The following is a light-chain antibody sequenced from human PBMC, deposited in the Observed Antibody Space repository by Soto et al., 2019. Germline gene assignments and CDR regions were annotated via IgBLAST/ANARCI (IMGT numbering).Light chain of an antibody. V-gene: IGKV3-20*01. Sequence: DIVMTQSPDSLAVSLGERATLSCRASQSVSSTYLAWYQQKPGQAPRLLIYGTSSRATGIPDRFSGSGSGTDFTLTISRLEPEDFAVYYCQQSDTFGQGTRLEIK. CDR3: QQSDT. CDR1: QSVSSTY. CDR2: GTS. J-gene: IGKJ5*01.